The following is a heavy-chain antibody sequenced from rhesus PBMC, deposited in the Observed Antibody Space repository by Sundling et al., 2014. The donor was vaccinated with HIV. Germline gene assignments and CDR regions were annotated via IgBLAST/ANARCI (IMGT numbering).Heavy chain of an antibody. CDR2: ISNTGRTI. J-gene: IGHJ4*01. CDR3: TSSRFSSGWSHFDY. V-gene: IGHV3S4*01. Sequence: EVQLVESGGGLVQPGGSLRLSCAASGFTFSSYDMSWVRQALGKRLEWVSSISNTGRTIFYADSVKGRFTISRDNANNSLSLQMNSLKTEDTAVYHCTSSRFSSGWSHFDYWGQGVLVTVSS. CDR1: GFTFSSYD. D-gene: IGHD6-31*01.